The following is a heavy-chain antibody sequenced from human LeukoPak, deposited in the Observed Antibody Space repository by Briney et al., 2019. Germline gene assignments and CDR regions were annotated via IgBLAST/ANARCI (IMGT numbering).Heavy chain of an antibody. D-gene: IGHD3-22*01. CDR1: GFTFSSYA. Sequence: GGSLRLSCAASGFTFSSYAMHWVRQAPGKGLEWVAVISYDGSNKYYADSVKGRFTISRDNSKNTLYLQMNSLRAEDTAVYYCARGGTMIVVVYRVDYWGQGTLVTVSS. V-gene: IGHV3-30-3*01. CDR3: ARGGTMIVVVYRVDY. J-gene: IGHJ4*02. CDR2: ISYDGSNK.